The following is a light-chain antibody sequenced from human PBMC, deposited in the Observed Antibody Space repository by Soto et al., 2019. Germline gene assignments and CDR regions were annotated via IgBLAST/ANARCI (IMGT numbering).Light chain of an antibody. CDR3: SSYTSTSIWV. CDR2: DVT. V-gene: IGLV2-14*03. Sequence: QSALTQPASVSGSPGQSITISCTGTSSDIGGHNHVSWYQQHPGKTPKLMIYDVTKRPSGVSNRFSGSKSGNTASLPISGLHAEDEADYYCSSYTSTSIWVFGGGTKLTVL. CDR1: SSDIGGHNH. J-gene: IGLJ3*02.